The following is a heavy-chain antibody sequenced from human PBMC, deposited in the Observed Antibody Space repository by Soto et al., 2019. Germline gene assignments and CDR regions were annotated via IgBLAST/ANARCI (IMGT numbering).Heavy chain of an antibody. Sequence: PGGSLRLSCAASEFSFDDYAMSWVRQAPGKGLEWVSSITYTGVSTYYADSVKGRFTISRDNSKDTLYLQMNSLRAEDTAVYYCAKQAPYSNSWYEIDHWGQGTLVTVSS. D-gene: IGHD6-13*01. CDR3: AKQAPYSNSWYEIDH. J-gene: IGHJ4*02. CDR2: ITYTGVST. V-gene: IGHV3-23*01. CDR1: EFSFDDYA.